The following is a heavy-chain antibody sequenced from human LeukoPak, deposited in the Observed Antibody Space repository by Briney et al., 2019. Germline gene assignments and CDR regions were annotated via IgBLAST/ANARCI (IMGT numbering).Heavy chain of an antibody. V-gene: IGHV3-33*01. CDR1: GITFSNYG. Sequence: GGSLRLSCAASGITFSNYGMHWVRQAPGKGLEWVAVIWYDGSKNYYVDSVKGRFTISGDTSENILYLQMNSLRAEDTAVYYCARDGGSSIDYWGQGTLVTVSS. J-gene: IGHJ4*02. CDR2: IWYDGSKN. CDR3: ARDGGSSIDY. D-gene: IGHD6-13*01.